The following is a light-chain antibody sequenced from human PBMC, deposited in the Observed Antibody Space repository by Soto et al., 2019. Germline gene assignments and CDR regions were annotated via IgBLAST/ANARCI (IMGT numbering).Light chain of an antibody. Sequence: EIVLTQSPATLSLSPGERATLSCRASQTVNGYLAWYQHKLGQASRLLIYDTSNRATGVPSRFSGSGSGTYFTLTISSLEPEDSAVYYCQQRYGWPSFGQGTKLEIK. CDR2: DTS. CDR3: QQRYGWPS. CDR1: QTVNGY. V-gene: IGKV3-11*01. J-gene: IGKJ2*01.